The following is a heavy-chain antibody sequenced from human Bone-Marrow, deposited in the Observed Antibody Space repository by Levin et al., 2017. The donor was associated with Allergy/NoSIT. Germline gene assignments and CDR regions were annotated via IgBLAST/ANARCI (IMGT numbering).Heavy chain of an antibody. CDR3: ARGPHAAMVMPYYYGMDV. Sequence: SVKVSCKASGGSISNYAISWVRQAPGQGLEWMGGVIPSFGASKYAQKFQGRLTITADESTSTAYMDLSSLRSEDTAVYYCARGPHAAMVMPYYYGMDVWSQGTTVTVSS. J-gene: IGHJ6*02. CDR1: GGSISNYA. V-gene: IGHV1-69*13. D-gene: IGHD5-18*01. CDR2: VIPSFGAS.